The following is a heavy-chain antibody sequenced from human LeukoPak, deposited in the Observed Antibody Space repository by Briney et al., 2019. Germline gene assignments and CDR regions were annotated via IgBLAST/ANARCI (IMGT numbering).Heavy chain of an antibody. V-gene: IGHV5-51*01. CDR3: ARNYDDDRRYFDY. D-gene: IGHD3-22*01. CDR1: GYSFTSYW. J-gene: IGHJ4*02. CDR2: IYPGDSDT. Sequence: GKSLNFSCKGSGYSFTSYWIGWVRQMPGQVLEWMGTIYPGDSDTRSSTSLQGQVTISADKSIIPAYLQWSSLKASDTAMYYCARNYDDDRRYFDYWGQGTLVTVSS.